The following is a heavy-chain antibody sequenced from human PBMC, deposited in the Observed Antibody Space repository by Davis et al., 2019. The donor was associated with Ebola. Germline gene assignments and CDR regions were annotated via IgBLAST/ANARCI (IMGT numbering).Heavy chain of an antibody. CDR1: GFIFRNYA. CDR3: AKDQNYDRLTGTYFDPCDM. J-gene: IGHJ3*02. V-gene: IGHV3-23*01. D-gene: IGHD3-9*01. Sequence: GESLKISCAASGFIFRNYAMHWVRQAPGGGLEWVSTISANGSNTYYADSVKGRFTISKDNSKNILYVQMNSLRVEDTALYYCAKDQNYDRLTGTYFDPCDMWGQGTMVTVSS. CDR2: ISANGSNT.